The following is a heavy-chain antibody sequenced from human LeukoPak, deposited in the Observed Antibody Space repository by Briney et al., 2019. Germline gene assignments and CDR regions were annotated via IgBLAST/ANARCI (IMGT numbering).Heavy chain of an antibody. CDR1: GDRMNSGGYY. V-gene: IGHV4-31*03. J-gene: IGHJ5*02. CDR3: ARGLYCSGNNCRFDP. D-gene: IGHD2-15*01. Sequence: SETLSLTCTVSGDRMNSGGYYWTWIRQHPGKGLEWIGYISYSGTASYSPSLRSRVTISDDTSKNQFFLNLTSVTAADTAMYYCARGLYCSGNNCRFDPWGQGTLVTVSS. CDR2: ISYSGTA.